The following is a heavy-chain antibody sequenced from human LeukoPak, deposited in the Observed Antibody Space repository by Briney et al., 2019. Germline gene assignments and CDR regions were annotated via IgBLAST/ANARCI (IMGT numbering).Heavy chain of an antibody. CDR1: GYTFTSYG. J-gene: IGHJ4*02. CDR2: IIPIFGTA. CDR3: ARDRGSSRSFDY. Sequence: SVKVSCKASGYTFTSYGISWVRQAPGQGLEWMGGIIPIFGTANYAQKFQGRVTITADKSTSTAYMELSSLRSEDTAVYYCARDRGSSRSFDYWGQGTLVTVSS. V-gene: IGHV1-69*06. D-gene: IGHD6-6*01.